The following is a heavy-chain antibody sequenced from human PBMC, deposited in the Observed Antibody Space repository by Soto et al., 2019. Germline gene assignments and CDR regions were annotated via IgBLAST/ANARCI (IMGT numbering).Heavy chain of an antibody. CDR3: SRGLNAGVRSSGWYESSGWFDP. J-gene: IGHJ5*02. CDR1: GYTFTSYA. D-gene: IGHD6-19*01. Sequence: ASVKVSCKASGYTFTSYAMHWVRQAPGQRLEWMGWINAGNGNTKYSQKFQGRVTITRDTSASTAYMELSSLRSEDTAVYYCSRGLNAGVRSSGWYESSGWFDPWGQGTLVTVSS. CDR2: INAGNGNT. V-gene: IGHV1-3*01.